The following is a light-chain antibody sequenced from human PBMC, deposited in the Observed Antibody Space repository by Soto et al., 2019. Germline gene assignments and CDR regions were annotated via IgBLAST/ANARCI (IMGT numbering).Light chain of an antibody. CDR2: DDD. V-gene: IGLV1-40*01. J-gene: IGLJ2*01. Sequence: QSVLTQPPSVSGAPGQRVTISCTGSYSNIGTGYDVHWYQQLPGSAPRLVIYDDDNRPSGVPDRFSASKSGASASLAITGLQAEDEADYYCHSYDSSLSAVIFGGGTKLTVL. CDR3: HSYDSSLSAVI. CDR1: YSNIGTGYD.